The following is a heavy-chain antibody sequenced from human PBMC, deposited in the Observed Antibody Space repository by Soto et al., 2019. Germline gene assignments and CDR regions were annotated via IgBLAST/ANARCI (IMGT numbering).Heavy chain of an antibody. Sequence: QVQLVQSGAEVKKPGSSVKVSCKASGGTFSSYAISWVRQAPGQGLEWMGGIIPIFGTANYAQKFQGRVTITADESTSTAYMELSSLRSEDTAVYYCARGAPRITIFGVVMSWFDPRGQGTLVTVSS. CDR1: GGTFSSYA. D-gene: IGHD3-3*01. CDR2: IIPIFGTA. V-gene: IGHV1-69*01. CDR3: ARGAPRITIFGVVMSWFDP. J-gene: IGHJ5*02.